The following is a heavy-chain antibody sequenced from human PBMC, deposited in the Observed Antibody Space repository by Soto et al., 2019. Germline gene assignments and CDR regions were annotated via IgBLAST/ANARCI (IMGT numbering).Heavy chain of an antibody. CDR3: ASPDQTGTTAYFDY. J-gene: IGHJ4*02. D-gene: IGHD1-7*01. CDR2: IHYSGST. Sequence: QLQLQESGPGLVKPSETLSLTCTVSGGSISSSSYYWGWIRQPPGKGLEWIGSIHYSGSTYYNPSLKSRVTIAVDTSKNQFSLKLSSVTAADTAVYYCASPDQTGTTAYFDYWGQGTLVTVSS. CDR1: GGSISSSSYY. V-gene: IGHV4-39*01.